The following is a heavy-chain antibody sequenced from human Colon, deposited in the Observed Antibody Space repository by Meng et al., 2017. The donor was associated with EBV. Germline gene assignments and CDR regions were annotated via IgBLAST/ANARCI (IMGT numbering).Heavy chain of an antibody. CDR2: IYSGGGT. CDR3: ARYGDYAPKD. D-gene: IGHD4-17*01. V-gene: IGHV3-53*01. J-gene: IGHJ4*02. Sequence: EVQLVASGVGLIQPGGSLRLSCAASGFTASRNYMTWVRQAPGKGLEWVSVIYSGGGTYLADSVKGRFTISRDNSKNTLYLQMSSLRAEDTAVYYCARYGDYAPKDWGKGTLVTVS. CDR1: GFTASRNY.